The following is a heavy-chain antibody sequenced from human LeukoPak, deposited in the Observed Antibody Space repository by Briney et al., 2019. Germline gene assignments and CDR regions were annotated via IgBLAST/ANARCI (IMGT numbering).Heavy chain of an antibody. CDR1: GYTFTSFG. CDR3: ARAEDSRGSYQTMILGQYYFDY. V-gene: IGHV1-18*01. CDR2: ISTYKNIT. D-gene: IGHD1-26*01. J-gene: IGHJ4*02. Sequence: GASVKVSCKTSGYTFTSFGISWVRQAPGQGLEWMGWISTYKNITHYAQKLQGRVTMTTDTSTSIVYLELRSLKSDDTAVYYCARAEDSRGSYQTMILGQYYFDYWGQGTLVTVSS.